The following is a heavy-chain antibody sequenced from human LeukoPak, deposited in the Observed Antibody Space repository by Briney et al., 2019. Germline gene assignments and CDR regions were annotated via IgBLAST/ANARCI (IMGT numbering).Heavy chain of an antibody. CDR3: ARLLRSSDHFDY. Sequence: SETLSLTCTVSGGSISSSDYYWGWIRQPPGKGLEWIGSIYYGGSTYFNPSLKSRVIISVDTSKNQFSLKLSSVTAADTAFYYCARLLRSSDHFDYWGQGALVTVSS. D-gene: IGHD3-3*01. V-gene: IGHV4-39*01. J-gene: IGHJ4*02. CDR2: IYYGGST. CDR1: GGSISSSDYY.